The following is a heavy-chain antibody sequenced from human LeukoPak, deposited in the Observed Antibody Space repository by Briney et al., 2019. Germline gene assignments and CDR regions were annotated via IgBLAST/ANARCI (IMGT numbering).Heavy chain of an antibody. J-gene: IGHJ4*02. Sequence: GGSLRLSRAASGFSFKDYYYSWIRQAPGKGLEWVSFINVNGGAMYYADFVKGRFTISRQNAQNSVYLEMNSLRDGDTAVYYCARGPRILAAGSHFFDYWGQGSLVTVSS. D-gene: IGHD6-13*01. CDR1: GFSFKDYY. CDR3: ARGPRILAAGSHFFDY. V-gene: IGHV3-11*01. CDR2: INVNGGAM.